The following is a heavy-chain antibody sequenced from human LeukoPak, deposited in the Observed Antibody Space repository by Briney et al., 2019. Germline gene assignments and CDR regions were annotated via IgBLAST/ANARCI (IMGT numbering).Heavy chain of an antibody. D-gene: IGHD3-22*01. V-gene: IGHV1-2*02. J-gene: IGHJ4*02. CDR1: GYTFTGYY. CDR2: INPNSGGT. Sequence: ASVKVSCKASGYTFTGYYMHWVRQAPGQGLEWMGWINPNSGGTNYAQKFQGRVTMTRDTSISTAYMELSRLRSDDTAVYYCARDLTLSTMIVEYPGYWGQGTLVTVSS. CDR3: ARDLTLSTMIVEYPGY.